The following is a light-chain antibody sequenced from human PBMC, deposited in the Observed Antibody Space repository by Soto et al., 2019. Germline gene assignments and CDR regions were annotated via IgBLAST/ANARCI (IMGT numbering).Light chain of an antibody. Sequence: EIVLTQSPGTLSLFRGERATLSCRASQSIATAFLAWYQQKPGQAPRLLIYGASSRAACIPDRFSGSGSGTDFTLTISRLEPEDFAMYYCQQYESTLKTFGQGTKVE. V-gene: IGKV3-20*01. CDR3: QQYESTLKT. CDR1: QSIATAF. J-gene: IGKJ1*01. CDR2: GAS.